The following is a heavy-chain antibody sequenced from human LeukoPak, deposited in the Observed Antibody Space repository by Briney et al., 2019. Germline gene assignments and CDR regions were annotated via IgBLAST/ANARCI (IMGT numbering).Heavy chain of an antibody. Sequence: GGSLRLSCAASGFTFSSYWMSWVRQAPGKGLEWVAIIKQDGNQENYVDSVKGRFTISRDNAKNSLYLQMNSLRAEDTAVYYCVRGLVGYCSGGAWDGTCFDYWGQGTLVSVSS. V-gene: IGHV3-7*03. J-gene: IGHJ4*02. D-gene: IGHD2-15*01. CDR2: IKQDGNQE. CDR3: VRGLVGYCSGGAWDGTCFDY. CDR1: GFTFSSYW.